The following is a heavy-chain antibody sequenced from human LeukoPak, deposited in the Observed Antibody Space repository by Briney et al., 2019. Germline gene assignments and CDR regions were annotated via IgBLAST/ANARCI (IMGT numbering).Heavy chain of an antibody. V-gene: IGHV3-15*01. D-gene: IGHD3-10*01. CDR2: ILSKTDGGAT. CDR3: TTDEGVDDYFDY. CDR1: GFTFNSAW. Sequence: GGSLRLSCAASGFTFNSAWMSWVRQAPGEGLEWVGRILSKTDGGATDYAAPVKGRFTISRDDSKNMLYLQMNSLKTEDTAVYYCTTDEGVDDYFDYWGQGTLVTVSS. J-gene: IGHJ4*02.